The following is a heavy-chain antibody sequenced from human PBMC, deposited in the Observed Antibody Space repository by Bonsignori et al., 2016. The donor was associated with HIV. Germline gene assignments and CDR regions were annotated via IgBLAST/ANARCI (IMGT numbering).Heavy chain of an antibody. Sequence: VRQAPGKGLEWVSVLYSGGSTRYSDSVKGRFTISRDNSKNTLYLQMNSLRVEDTAMYYCVRVDYYDSSGYYYPGNNWGQGTLVTVSS. V-gene: IGHV3-53*01. CDR2: LYSGGST. D-gene: IGHD3-22*01. J-gene: IGHJ4*02. CDR3: VRVDYYDSSGYYYPGNN.